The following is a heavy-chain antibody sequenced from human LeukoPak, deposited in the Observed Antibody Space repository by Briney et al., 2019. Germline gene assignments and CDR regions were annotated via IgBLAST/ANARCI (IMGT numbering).Heavy chain of an antibody. D-gene: IGHD2-15*01. Sequence: PGGSLRLSCAASGFTFSSYGMHWVRQAPGKGLEWVAVIWYDGSNKYYADSVKGRFTISRDNSKNTLCLQMNSLRAEDTAVYYCARVRISHPVFDPWGQGTLVTVSS. CDR3: ARVRISHPVFDP. CDR2: IWYDGSNK. V-gene: IGHV3-33*01. J-gene: IGHJ5*02. CDR1: GFTFSSYG.